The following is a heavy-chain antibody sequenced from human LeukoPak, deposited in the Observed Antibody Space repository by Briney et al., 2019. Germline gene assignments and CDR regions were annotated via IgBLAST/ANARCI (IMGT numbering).Heavy chain of an antibody. CDR1: GFTFSSYG. CDR2: ISNDGSRK. CDR3: ARDRAWNYFDY. D-gene: IGHD3-3*01. J-gene: IGHJ4*02. Sequence: GGSLRLSCAASGFTFSSYGMHWVRQAPGKGLEWVAVISNDGSRKYYAHSVEGRFTISRDNSKNTLYLQMDSLRAEDTAVYYCARDRAWNYFDYWGQGALVTVSS. V-gene: IGHV3-30*03.